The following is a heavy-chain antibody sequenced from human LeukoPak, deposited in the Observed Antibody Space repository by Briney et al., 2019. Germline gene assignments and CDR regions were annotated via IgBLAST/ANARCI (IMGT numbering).Heavy chain of an antibody. CDR2: ISGSGGST. CDR3: AKGRSSFWSGFDAFDI. V-gene: IGHV3-23*01. CDR1: GFTFSSYA. J-gene: IGHJ3*02. D-gene: IGHD3-3*01. Sequence: PGVSLRLSCAASGFTFSSYAMSWVRQAPGKGLEWVSAISGSGGSTYYADSVKGRFTISRDNSKNTLYLQMNSLRAEDTAVYYCAKGRSSFWSGFDAFDIWGQGTMVTVSS.